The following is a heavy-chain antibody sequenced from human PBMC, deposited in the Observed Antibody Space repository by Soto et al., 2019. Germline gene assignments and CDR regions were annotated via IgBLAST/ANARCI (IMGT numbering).Heavy chain of an antibody. CDR1: GSSINSSGYY. D-gene: IGHD3-3*02. J-gene: IGHJ4*02. CDR2: MFYGVST. Sequence: PSETLSLTCTVSGSSINSSGYYFFCIRQPPWNGLELIGSMFYGVSTYYNPSLKSRVTVSVDTSKNQFSLNLRSVTTADTAVYYCARLPSRHLVDYWGQGTLVTVSS. CDR3: ARLPSRHLVDY. V-gene: IGHV4-39*01.